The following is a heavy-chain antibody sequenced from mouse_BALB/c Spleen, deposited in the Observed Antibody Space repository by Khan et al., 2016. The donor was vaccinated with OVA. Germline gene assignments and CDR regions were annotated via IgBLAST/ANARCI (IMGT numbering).Heavy chain of an antibody. CDR1: GFNIKDTY. CDR3: ARINA. Sequence: EVQLQQSGAELVKPGASVKLSCTASGFNIKDTYTYWLKQRSEQGLEWIGRIDPANGNTKYDPKFQGKASITADTSSNTFFLQLSSLTSEDTAVYYGARINAWGEGTTLTVSS. V-gene: IGHV14-3*02. J-gene: IGHJ2*01. CDR2: IDPANGNT.